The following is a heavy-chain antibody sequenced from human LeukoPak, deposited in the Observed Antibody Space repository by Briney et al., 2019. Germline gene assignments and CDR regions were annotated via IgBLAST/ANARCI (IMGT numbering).Heavy chain of an antibody. J-gene: IGHJ4*02. CDR2: INPNSDGT. CDR1: GYTFTDFY. Sequence: GASVKVSCKASGYTFTDFYMHWVRQAPGQGLEWMGWINPNSDGTNYAQRFQGRVTMTRDTSITTASMELGSLTSDDTAVYYCARVGGSDGSGYFGNDYWGQGTLVIVSS. V-gene: IGHV1-2*02. CDR3: ARVGGSDGSGYFGNDY. D-gene: IGHD3-22*01.